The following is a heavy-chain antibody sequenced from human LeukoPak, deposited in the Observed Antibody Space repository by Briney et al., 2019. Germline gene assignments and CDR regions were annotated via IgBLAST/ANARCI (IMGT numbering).Heavy chain of an antibody. J-gene: IGHJ4*02. CDR2: ISSSSSYI. D-gene: IGHD2-15*01. V-gene: IGHV3-21*01. Sequence: PGGTLRLSCAASGFTFSSYSMNWVRQAPGKGLEWVSSISSSSSYIYYADSVKGRFTISRDNAKNSLYLQMNSLRAEDTAVYYCANEDGYCSGGSCYAPRYWGQGTLVTVSS. CDR3: ANEDGYCSGGSCYAPRY. CDR1: GFTFSSYS.